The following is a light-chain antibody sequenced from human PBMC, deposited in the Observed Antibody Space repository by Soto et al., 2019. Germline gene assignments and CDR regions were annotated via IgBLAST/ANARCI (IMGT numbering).Light chain of an antibody. CDR3: QTWGTGTGV. Sequence: QSALTQSPSASASLGASVKLTCTLSSGHNNYAIAWHQQQPEKGPLFLMKVNSDGSHSKGDGIPDRFSGSSSGAERYLTISSLQSEDEADYYCQTWGTGTGVFGGGTQLTVL. J-gene: IGLJ3*02. V-gene: IGLV4-69*01. CDR2: VNSDGSH. CDR1: SGHNNYA.